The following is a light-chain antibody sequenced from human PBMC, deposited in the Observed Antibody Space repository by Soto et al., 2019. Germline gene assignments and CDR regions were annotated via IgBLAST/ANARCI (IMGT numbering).Light chain of an antibody. CDR1: QSLVYSDGNTY. Sequence: DVVMTQSPLSLTVTLGQPASISCRSNQSLVYSDGNTYLNWLQQRPGQSPRRLIYKVSNRDSGVPDRFSGRGSGTDFTLEISRVEAEDVGVYYCMQGTHWPLTFGGGTKVEI. J-gene: IGKJ4*01. CDR3: MQGTHWPLT. V-gene: IGKV2-30*01. CDR2: KVS.